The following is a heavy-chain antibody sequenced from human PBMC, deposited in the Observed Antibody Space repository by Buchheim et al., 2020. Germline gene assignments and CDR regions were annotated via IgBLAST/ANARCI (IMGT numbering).Heavy chain of an antibody. CDR1: GFTFSSYG. CDR3: AKDLSNTYYDFWSGYYNGGYYYYGMDV. V-gene: IGHV3-30*18. D-gene: IGHD3-3*01. J-gene: IGHJ6*02. Sequence: QVQLVESGGGVVQPGRSLRLSCAASGFTFSSYGMHWVRQAPGKGLEWVAVISYDGSNKYYADSVKGRFTISRDNSKKTLYLQMNSLRAEDTAVYYCAKDLSNTYYDFWSGYYNGGYYYYGMDVWGQGTT. CDR2: ISYDGSNK.